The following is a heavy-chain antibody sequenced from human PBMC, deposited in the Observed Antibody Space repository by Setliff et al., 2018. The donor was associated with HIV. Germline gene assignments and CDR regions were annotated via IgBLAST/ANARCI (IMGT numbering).Heavy chain of an antibody. Sequence: GGSLRLSCAASGFTFSTYWMHWVRQVPGKGLVWVARINNDGSSTSYADSVKGRFTISRDNAENTLYLQMNSLSPEDTAVYYCARVDESSSWFRGIDSWGRGTLVTVSS. D-gene: IGHD6-13*01. CDR1: GFTFSTYW. J-gene: IGHJ4*02. CDR2: INNDGSST. V-gene: IGHV3-74*01. CDR3: ARVDESSSWFRGIDS.